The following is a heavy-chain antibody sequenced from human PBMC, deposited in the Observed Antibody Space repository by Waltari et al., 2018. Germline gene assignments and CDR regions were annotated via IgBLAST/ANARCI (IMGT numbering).Heavy chain of an antibody. J-gene: IGHJ5*02. CDR1: GGSISSGGYY. CDR2: IYYSGRT. Sequence: QVQLQESGPGLVKPSQTLSLTCTVSGGSISSGGYYWSWIRQHTGKGLEWIVYIYYSGRTYYNQYLKSLVTISVDTSKNQFSLKLSAVTAADTVVYYCAIVDITMVRGVDPWGQGTLVTVSS. D-gene: IGHD3-10*01. V-gene: IGHV4-31*01. CDR3: AIVDITMVRGVDP.